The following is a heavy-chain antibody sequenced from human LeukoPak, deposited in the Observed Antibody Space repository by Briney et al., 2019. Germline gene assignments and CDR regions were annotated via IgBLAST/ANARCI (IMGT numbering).Heavy chain of an antibody. Sequence: PSETLSLTCTVSGGSISSFFWSWIRQPPGKGLEWIGYVHSSGSTKYNPSLKSRLIISVDMSKNQFSLKLRSVSVADTAVYYCARQYSSSSSFDYWGQGTLVTVSS. CDR2: VHSSGST. D-gene: IGHD6-6*01. V-gene: IGHV4-59*01. CDR3: ARQYSSSSSFDY. CDR1: GGSISSFF. J-gene: IGHJ4*02.